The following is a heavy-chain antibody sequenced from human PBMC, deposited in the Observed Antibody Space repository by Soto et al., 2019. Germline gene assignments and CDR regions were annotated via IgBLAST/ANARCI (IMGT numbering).Heavy chain of an antibody. J-gene: IGHJ4*01. Sequence: GGSLRLSCAASGFTVSNNYMSWVRQAPGKGLEGVSVIYSGGSTYYADSVEGRFTISRDNSKNTLYLQMNSLRAEDTALYYCAKVGGLLASGSFRKHPIDFWGHGTQVTVSS. D-gene: IGHD3-10*01. CDR2: IYSGGST. CDR1: GFTVSNNY. V-gene: IGHV3-66*01. CDR3: AKVGGLLASGSFRKHPIDF.